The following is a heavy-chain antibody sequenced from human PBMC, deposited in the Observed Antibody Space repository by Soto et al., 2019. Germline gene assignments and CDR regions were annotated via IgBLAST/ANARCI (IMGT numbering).Heavy chain of an antibody. D-gene: IGHD5-18*01. J-gene: IGHJ4*02. CDR2: IWYDGSNK. Sequence: GGSLRLSCAASGFTFSSYGMHWVRQAPGKGLEWVAVIWYDGSNKYYANSVKGRFTISRDNSKNTLYLQMNSLRAEDTAVYYCARDGGYSYGYADYWGQGTLVTVSS. V-gene: IGHV3-33*01. CDR3: ARDGGYSYGYADY. CDR1: GFTFSSYG.